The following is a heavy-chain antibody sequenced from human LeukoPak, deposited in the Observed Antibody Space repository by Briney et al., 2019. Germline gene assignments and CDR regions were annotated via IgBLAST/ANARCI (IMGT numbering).Heavy chain of an antibody. CDR1: GFTFDDYA. J-gene: IGHJ4*02. Sequence: PSGGSLRLSCAASGFTFDDYAMHWVRQAPGKGLEWVSGITWDSGSLGQADSVKGRFTISRDNAKNSLYLQMNSLRAEDTALYFCAEARYNSGWYYFDYWGQGTLVTVSS. D-gene: IGHD6-19*01. V-gene: IGHV3-9*01. CDR3: AEARYNSGWYYFDY. CDR2: ITWDSGSL.